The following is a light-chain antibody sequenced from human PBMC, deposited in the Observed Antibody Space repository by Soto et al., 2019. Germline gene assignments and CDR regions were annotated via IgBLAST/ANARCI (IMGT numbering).Light chain of an antibody. J-gene: IGLJ2*01. Sequence: QSVLTQPPSASGTPGQRVTISCSGSSSNIGSNTVNWYQQRPGTTPKLLIYTNNQRPSGVPDRFSGSKSGTSASLAISGLQSEDEADYYGAAWDDSLNGVVFGGGTKVTVL. CDR1: SSNIGSNT. CDR3: AAWDDSLNGVV. CDR2: TNN. V-gene: IGLV1-44*01.